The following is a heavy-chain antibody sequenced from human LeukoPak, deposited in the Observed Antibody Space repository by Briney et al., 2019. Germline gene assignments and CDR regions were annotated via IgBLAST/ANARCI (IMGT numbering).Heavy chain of an antibody. CDR2: INPNSGGT. D-gene: IGHD6-19*01. Sequence: ASVKDSCKASGYTFTGYYMHWVRQAPGQRLEWMAWINPNSGGTNYAEKLQGRVTMTRGTSISTAYMELSRLRCDDTAVYYCARESGWPDYWGQGTLVTVSS. J-gene: IGHJ4*02. CDR3: ARESGWPDY. CDR1: GYTFTGYY. V-gene: IGHV1-2*02.